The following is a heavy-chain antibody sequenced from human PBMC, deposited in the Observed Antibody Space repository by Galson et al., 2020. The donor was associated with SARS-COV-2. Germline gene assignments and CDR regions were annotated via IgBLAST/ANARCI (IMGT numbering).Heavy chain of an antibody. J-gene: IGHJ6*02. Sequence: GGSLRLSCAASGFTFSSYGMHWVRQAPGKGLEWVAVIWYDGSNKYYADSVKGRFTISRDNSKNTLYLQMNSLRAEDTAVYYCARTGYQLPSRSLIHGMDVWGQGTTVTVSS. V-gene: IGHV3-33*01. CDR1: GFTFSSYG. CDR2: IWYDGSNK. CDR3: ARTGYQLPSRSLIHGMDV. D-gene: IGHD2-2*01.